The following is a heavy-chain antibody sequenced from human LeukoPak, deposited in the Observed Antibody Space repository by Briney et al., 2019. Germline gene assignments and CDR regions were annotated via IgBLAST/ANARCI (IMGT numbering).Heavy chain of an antibody. CDR2: IKPDGSQK. J-gene: IGHJ4*02. CDR1: GFTFNNYW. V-gene: IGHV3-7*01. CDR3: ANTLDRERGLAFDF. D-gene: IGHD3-10*01. Sequence: GGSLRLSCEASGFTFNNYWMDWVRKAPGKGLEWVASIKPDGSQKDYVDSVKGRFTISRDNGKNSLYLQLNSLRAEDTAVYYCANTLDRERGLAFDFWGQGTLVTVSS.